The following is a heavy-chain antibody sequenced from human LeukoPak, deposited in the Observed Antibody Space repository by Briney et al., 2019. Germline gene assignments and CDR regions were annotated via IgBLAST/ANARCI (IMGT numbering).Heavy chain of an antibody. D-gene: IGHD2-15*01. V-gene: IGHV3-30*02. CDR1: GFTFSSYG. Sequence: GGSLRLSCAASGFTFSSYGMHWVRQAPGKGLEWVAFIRYDGSNKYYADSVKGRFTISRDNSKNTLYLQMNSLRAEDTAVYYCAKDPLSGGCSLIMDVWGKGTTVTVSS. CDR3: AKDPLSGGCSLIMDV. J-gene: IGHJ6*03. CDR2: IRYDGSNK.